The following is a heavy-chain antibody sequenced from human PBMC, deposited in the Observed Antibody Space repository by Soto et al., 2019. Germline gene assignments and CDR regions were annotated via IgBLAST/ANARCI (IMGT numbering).Heavy chain of an antibody. Sequence: SVKVSSKASWGTCSIYAIILFRPAPLQWCEWMGVVMPIFVTWDYAQNVHCLVTITADGSRSTAYMDLSSLRSEGTAFYYCARGGPYYPSRAHFDIWGQGTLDTVSS. CDR2: VMPIFVTW. V-gene: IGHV1-69*13. D-gene: IGHD3-22*01. CDR1: WGTCSIYA. CDR3: ARGGPYYPSRAHFDI. J-gene: IGHJ4*03.